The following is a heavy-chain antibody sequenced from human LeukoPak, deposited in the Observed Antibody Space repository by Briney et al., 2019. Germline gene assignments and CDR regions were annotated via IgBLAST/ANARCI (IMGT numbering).Heavy chain of an antibody. D-gene: IGHD3-22*01. CDR1: GYTFISYG. J-gene: IGHJ4*02. CDR3: ARSPPDSNGYYWVDY. Sequence: ASVKVSCKASGYTFISYGFSWVRQAPGQGLEWMGWISPYSGNTNYAQRLQGRVTMTTDTSTSTAYMELRSLRSDDTAVYYCARSPPDSNGYYWVDYWGQGTLVTVSS. V-gene: IGHV1-18*01. CDR2: ISPYSGNT.